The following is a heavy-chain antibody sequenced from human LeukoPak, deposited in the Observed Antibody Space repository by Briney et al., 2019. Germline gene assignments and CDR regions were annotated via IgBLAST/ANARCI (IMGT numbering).Heavy chain of an antibody. CDR1: GFSVSDYY. J-gene: IGHJ4*02. CDR3: ARERGWPLHYFDY. Sequence: PGGSLRLSCAASGFSVSDYYMSWIRQAPGKGLEWVSYISRSRSYTNYADSVKGLFTISRDNAKNSLYLQMNSLRAEDTGVYYCARERGWPLHYFDYWGQGALVTVSS. V-gene: IGHV3-11*06. D-gene: IGHD5-24*01. CDR2: ISRSRSYT.